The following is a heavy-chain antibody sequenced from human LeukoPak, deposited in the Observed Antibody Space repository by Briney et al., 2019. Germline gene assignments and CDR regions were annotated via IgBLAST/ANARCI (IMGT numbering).Heavy chain of an antibody. J-gene: IGHJ4*02. CDR3: ARGTDYYDSSGYIGDFDY. Sequence: GGSLRLSCAASGFTFSSYWMSWVRQAPGKGLEWVANIKQDGSEKYYVDSVKGRFTISRDNSKNTLYLQMNSLRAEDTAVYYCARGTDYYDSSGYIGDFDYWGQGTLVTVSS. CDR1: GFTFSSYW. V-gene: IGHV3-7*04. CDR2: IKQDGSEK. D-gene: IGHD3-22*01.